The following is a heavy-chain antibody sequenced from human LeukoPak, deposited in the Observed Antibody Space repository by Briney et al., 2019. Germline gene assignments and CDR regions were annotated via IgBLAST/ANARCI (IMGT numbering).Heavy chain of an antibody. CDR2: INWNGGST. J-gene: IGHJ4*02. D-gene: IGHD2-2*01. V-gene: IGHV3-20*04. Sequence: GGSLRLPCAASGFTFDDYGMSWVRQAPGKGLEWVSGINWNGGSTGYADSVKGRFTISRDNAKNSLYLQMNSLRAEDTALYYCARGGIVVVPAAMLDYWGQGTLVTVSS. CDR1: GFTFDDYG. CDR3: ARGGIVVVPAAMLDY.